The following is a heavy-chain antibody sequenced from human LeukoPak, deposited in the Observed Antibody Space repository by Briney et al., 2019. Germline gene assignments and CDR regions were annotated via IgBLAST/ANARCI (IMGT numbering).Heavy chain of an antibody. CDR2: IYYSGST. CDR3: ASHYGSGFDY. Sequence: PSETLSLTCTLSVGSISSYYWSWIRQPPREGLEWIGYIYYSGSTNSNPSLKSRVTISIDTSKNQFSLKLNSVTAADTAMYYCASHYGSGFDYWGQGNLVTVSS. J-gene: IGHJ4*02. CDR1: VGSISSYY. V-gene: IGHV4-59*01. D-gene: IGHD3-10*01.